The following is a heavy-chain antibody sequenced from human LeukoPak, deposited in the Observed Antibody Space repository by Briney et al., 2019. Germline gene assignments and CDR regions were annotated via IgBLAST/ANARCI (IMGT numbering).Heavy chain of an antibody. J-gene: IGHJ5*02. CDR2: IYNRGSN. D-gene: IGHD5-18*01. Sequence: PSETLSLTCIGSDDSVNTYYCSWIRQAPGKGLEWIGYIYNRGSNKYNPSLQTRATILVDTSKNQFSLQLTSVTRCDTAVYSCPMSDTTRIPLFDPWGQGTLVTVSS. V-gene: IGHV4-59*02. CDR3: PMSDTTRIPLFDP. CDR1: DDSVNTYY.